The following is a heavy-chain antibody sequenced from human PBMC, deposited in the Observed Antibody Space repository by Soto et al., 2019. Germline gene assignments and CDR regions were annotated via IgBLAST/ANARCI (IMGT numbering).Heavy chain of an antibody. J-gene: IGHJ4*02. CDR1: GGSIINYY. CDR2: IDASGST. CDR3: PRGLSGYDYIFQY. V-gene: IGHV4-4*07. D-gene: IGHD5-12*01. Sequence: SETLSLTCTVSGGSIINYYWIWIRQPAGKGLEWIGRIDASGSTTYTHSLKPRIRMPVDTSRNKFSLDLRSMTAADTDVYYCPRGLSGYDYIFQYWGPQKMVTVS.